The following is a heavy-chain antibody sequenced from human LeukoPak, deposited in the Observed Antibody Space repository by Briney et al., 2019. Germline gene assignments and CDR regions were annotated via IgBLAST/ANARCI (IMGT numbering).Heavy chain of an antibody. Sequence: GGSLRLSCAASGFTFSSYAMSWVRQAPGKGLEWVSAISGSGGSTCYADSVKGRFTISRDNSKNTLYLQMNSLRAEDTAVYYCAKDTAMAHRVIAFDIWGQGTMVTVSS. V-gene: IGHV3-23*01. CDR2: ISGSGGST. CDR1: GFTFSSYA. J-gene: IGHJ3*02. D-gene: IGHD5-18*01. CDR3: AKDTAMAHRVIAFDI.